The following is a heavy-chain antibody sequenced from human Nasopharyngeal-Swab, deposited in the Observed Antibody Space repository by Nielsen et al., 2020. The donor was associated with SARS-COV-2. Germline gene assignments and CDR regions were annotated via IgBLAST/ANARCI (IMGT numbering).Heavy chain of an antibody. CDR1: GYTLTELS. J-gene: IGHJ4*02. CDR2: FDPEDGET. Sequence: VKVSCKVSGYTLTELSMHWVRQAPGKGLEWMGGFDPEDGETIYAQKFQGRVTMTEDTSTDTAYMELSSLRSEDTAVYYCATGQLELRRLDYWGQGTLVTVSS. V-gene: IGHV1-24*01. CDR3: ATGQLELRRLDY. D-gene: IGHD1-7*01.